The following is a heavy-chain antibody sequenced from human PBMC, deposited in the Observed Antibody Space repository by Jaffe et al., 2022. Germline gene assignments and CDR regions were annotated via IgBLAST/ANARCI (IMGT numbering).Heavy chain of an antibody. CDR2: IIPIFGTA. J-gene: IGHJ6*03. CDR1: GGTFSSYA. CDR3: AARRGYSYGPNYYYYYMDV. D-gene: IGHD5-18*01. V-gene: IGHV1-69*01. Sequence: QVQLVQSGAEVKKPGSSVKVSCKASGGTFSSYAISWVRQAPGQGLEWMGGIIPIFGTANYAQKFQGRVTITADESTSTAYMELSSLRSEDTAVYYCAARRGYSYGPNYYYYYMDVWGKGTTVTVSS.